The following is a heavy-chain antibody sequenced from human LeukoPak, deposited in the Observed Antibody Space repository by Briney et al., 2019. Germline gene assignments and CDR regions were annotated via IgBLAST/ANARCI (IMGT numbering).Heavy chain of an antibody. Sequence: ASVKVSCKASGGTFSSYAISWVRQAPGQGLEWMGRIIPILGIANYAQKFQGRVTITADKSTSTAYMELSSLRSEDTAVYYCAREGGYYDSSGFFQHWGQGTLVTVSS. V-gene: IGHV1-69*04. D-gene: IGHD3-22*01. CDR2: IIPILGIA. J-gene: IGHJ1*01. CDR1: GGTFSSYA. CDR3: AREGGYYDSSGFFQH.